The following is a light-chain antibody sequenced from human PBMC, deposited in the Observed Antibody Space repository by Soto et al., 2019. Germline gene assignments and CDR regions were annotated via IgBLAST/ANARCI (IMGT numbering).Light chain of an antibody. CDR3: SSYAGSNNPPSG. V-gene: IGLV2-8*01. CDR2: EVS. CDR1: SSDVGGYNY. J-gene: IGLJ1*01. Sequence: QSALTQPPSASGSPGQSVTISCTGTSSDVGGYNYVSWYQQHPAKAPKLMIYEVSKRPSGVPDRFSGSKSGNTASLTVSGLQAEDEADYYCSSYAGSNNPPSGFGTGTKLPVL.